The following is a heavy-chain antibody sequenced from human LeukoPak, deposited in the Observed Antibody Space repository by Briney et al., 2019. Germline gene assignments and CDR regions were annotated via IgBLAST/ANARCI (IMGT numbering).Heavy chain of an antibody. CDR3: ARGFSVDY. V-gene: IGHV3-48*03. D-gene: IGHD3-10*01. CDR1: GFXFSSYE. Sequence: PGGSLRLSCAASGFXFSSYEMNWVRQAPGKGLEWVSYISSSGGTIYYADSLKGRFTISRDNAKNSLYLQMNSLRAEDTAVYYCARGFSVDYWGQGTLVTVSS. J-gene: IGHJ4*02. CDR2: ISSSGGTI.